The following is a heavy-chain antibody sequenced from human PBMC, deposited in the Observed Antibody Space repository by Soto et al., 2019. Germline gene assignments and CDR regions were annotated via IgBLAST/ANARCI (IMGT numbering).Heavy chain of an antibody. J-gene: IGHJ4*02. V-gene: IGHV4-30-4*01. CDR3: ARGLAADTKSPFDY. CDR1: GGSISSGDYY. D-gene: IGHD6-13*01. CDR2: IYYSGST. Sequence: PSETLSLTCTVSGGSISSGDYYWSWIRQPPGKGLEWIGYIYYSGSTYYNPSLKSRVTISVDTSKNQFSLNLSSVTAADTAMYYCARGLAADTKSPFDYSGQGTLLTVSS.